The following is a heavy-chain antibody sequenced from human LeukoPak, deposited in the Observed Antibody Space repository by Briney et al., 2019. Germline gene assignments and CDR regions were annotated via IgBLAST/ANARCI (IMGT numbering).Heavy chain of an antibody. CDR3: AELGITMIGGV. D-gene: IGHD3-10*02. CDR2: ISSSGSTI. CDR1: EFSVGSNY. V-gene: IGHV3-48*03. J-gene: IGHJ6*04. Sequence: GGSLRPSCAASEFSVGSNYMTWVRQAPGKGLEWVSAISSSGSTIYYADSVKGRFTISRDNAKNSLYLQMNSLRAEDTAVYYCAELGITMIGGVWGKGTTVTISS.